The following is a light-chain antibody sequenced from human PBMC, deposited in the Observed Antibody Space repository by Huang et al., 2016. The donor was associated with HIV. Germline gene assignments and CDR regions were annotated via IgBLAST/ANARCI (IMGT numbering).Light chain of an antibody. J-gene: IGKJ5*01. CDR1: QPLLSTANNKCY. V-gene: IGKV4-1*01. Sequence: DIVMTQSPGSLTVSLGERASIHCTSSQPLLSTANNKCYLAWYQQKPRQPPKALIYWASNRESGVPERFSGSGSGTDFTLTISSLQAEDVALYYCQQYYSASITFGQGTRVEI. CDR2: WAS. CDR3: QQYYSASIT.